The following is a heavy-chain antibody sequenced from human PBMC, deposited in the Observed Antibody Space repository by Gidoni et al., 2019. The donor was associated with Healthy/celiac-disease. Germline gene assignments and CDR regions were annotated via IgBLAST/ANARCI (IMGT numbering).Heavy chain of an antibody. J-gene: IGHJ6*02. D-gene: IGHD3-3*01. Sequence: QVQLVQSGAEVKKPGSSVKVSCKASGGTFSSYAISWVRQAPGQGLEWMGGIIPIFGTANYAQKFQGRVTITADESTSTAYMELSSLRSEDTAVYYCARQDYDFWSGDYYGMDVWGQGTTVTVSS. CDR3: ARQDYDFWSGDYYGMDV. CDR1: GGTFSSYA. CDR2: IIPIFGTA. V-gene: IGHV1-69*01.